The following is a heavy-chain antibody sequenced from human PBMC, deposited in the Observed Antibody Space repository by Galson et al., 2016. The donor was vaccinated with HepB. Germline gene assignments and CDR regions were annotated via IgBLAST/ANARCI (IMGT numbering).Heavy chain of an antibody. CDR1: GFTFDDYG. CDR3: ARAPYLYLAAADYYFDY. Sequence: SLRLSCAASGFTFDDYGMSWVRQTPGKGLEWVSGINWNGGSTGYADSVKGRFTISRDNAKNSLYLQMNSLRAEDTALYYCARAPYLYLAAADYYFDYWGQGTLVTVSS. CDR2: INWNGGST. J-gene: IGHJ4*02. V-gene: IGHV3-20*04. D-gene: IGHD6-13*01.